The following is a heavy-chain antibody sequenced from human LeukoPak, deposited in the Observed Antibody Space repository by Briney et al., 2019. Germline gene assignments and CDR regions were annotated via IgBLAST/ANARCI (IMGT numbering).Heavy chain of an antibody. CDR3: ARTARSVLFDY. D-gene: IGHD2-21*02. CDR2: IYYSGST. Sequence: SETLSLTCTVSGGSISSYYWSWIRQPPGKGLEWIGYIYYSGSTNYNPPLKSRVTISVDTSKNQFSLKLSSVTAADTAVYYCARTARSVLFDYWGQGTLVTVSS. V-gene: IGHV4-59*08. J-gene: IGHJ4*02. CDR1: GGSISSYY.